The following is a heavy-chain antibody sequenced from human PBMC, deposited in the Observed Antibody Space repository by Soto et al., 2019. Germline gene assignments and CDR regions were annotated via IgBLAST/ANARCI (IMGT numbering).Heavy chain of an antibody. V-gene: IGHV1-2*06. Sequence: ASVKVSCKASGYIFTDYYMHWVRQAPGQELGWMGRINPNSGGTNYAQKFQGRVTMTRDTSTSTAYMELRSLRSDDTAVYYCARDIRMAGDDFWSGTYDYWGQGTLVTVSS. CDR1: GYIFTDYY. D-gene: IGHD3-3*01. CDR3: ARDIRMAGDDFWSGTYDY. CDR2: INPNSGGT. J-gene: IGHJ4*02.